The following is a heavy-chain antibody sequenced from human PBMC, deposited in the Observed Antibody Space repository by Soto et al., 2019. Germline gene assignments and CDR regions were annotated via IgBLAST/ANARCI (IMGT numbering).Heavy chain of an antibody. Sequence: GGSLRHSCAASGFTFSSYSMNWVRQAPGKGLEWVSSISSSSSYIYYADSVKGRFTISRDNAKNSLYLQMNSLRAEDTAVYYCARDDYYDSSGYLAPLDYWGQGTLVTVSS. J-gene: IGHJ4*02. CDR3: ARDDYYDSSGYLAPLDY. CDR1: GFTFSSYS. V-gene: IGHV3-21*01. D-gene: IGHD3-22*01. CDR2: ISSSSSYI.